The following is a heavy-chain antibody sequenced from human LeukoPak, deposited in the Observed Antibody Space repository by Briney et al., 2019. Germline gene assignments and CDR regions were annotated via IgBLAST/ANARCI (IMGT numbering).Heavy chain of an antibody. J-gene: IGHJ4*02. V-gene: IGHV1-46*01. CDR3: ARITMTTVPY. CDR1: GYTFTSYY. CDR2: INPGGGVT. Sequence: ASVKVSCKASGYTFTSYYMHWVRQAPGQGLEWMGMINPGGGVTDYAQKFQGRVTMTRDTSTSTVYMELSSLRSEDTAIYYCARITMTTVPYWGQGTLVTVSS. D-gene: IGHD4-17*01.